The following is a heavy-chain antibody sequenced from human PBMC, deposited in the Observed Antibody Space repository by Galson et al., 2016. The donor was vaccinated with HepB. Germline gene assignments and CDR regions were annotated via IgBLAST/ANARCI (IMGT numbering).Heavy chain of an antibody. CDR2: IYYSGST. J-gene: IGHJ4*02. V-gene: IGHV4-39*01. D-gene: IGHD4-17*01. CDR1: GDSVSRSTTY. Sequence: SETLSLTCSVSGDSVSRSTTYWSWIRQPPGKGLEWIGSIYYSGSTNYNPSFKSRVTMSVDASKNQFSLKLNSVTASDTAVYYCARPNDYGDYNWGQGTLVTVSS. CDR3: ARPNDYGDYN.